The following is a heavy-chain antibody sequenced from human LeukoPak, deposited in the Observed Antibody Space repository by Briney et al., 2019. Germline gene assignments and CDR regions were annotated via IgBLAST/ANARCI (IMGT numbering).Heavy chain of an antibody. CDR2: IYSDGST. V-gene: IGHV3-66*01. CDR1: GFIVSNNY. D-gene: IGHD3-10*01. Sequence: GGSLGLSCAASGFIVSNNYMSWVRQAPGKGLEWVSLIYSDGSTYYADSVKGRFTISRDNSKNTLYLQMNSLRAEDTALYYCAREPYGSGDVWGQGTTVTVSS. CDR3: AREPYGSGDV. J-gene: IGHJ6*02.